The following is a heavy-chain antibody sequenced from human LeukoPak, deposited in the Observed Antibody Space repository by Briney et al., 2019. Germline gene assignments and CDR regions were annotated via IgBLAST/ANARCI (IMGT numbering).Heavy chain of an antibody. Sequence: SETLSLTXAVYGGSFRGYYWSWIRQPPGKGLEWIGEINHSGSTNYNPSLKSRVTISVDTSKNQFSLKLSSVTAADTAVYYCARGPIVVVPAAIRRYFQHWGQGTLVTVSS. CDR1: GGSFRGYY. CDR2: INHSGST. J-gene: IGHJ1*01. V-gene: IGHV4-34*01. D-gene: IGHD2-2*02. CDR3: ARGPIVVVPAAIRRYFQH.